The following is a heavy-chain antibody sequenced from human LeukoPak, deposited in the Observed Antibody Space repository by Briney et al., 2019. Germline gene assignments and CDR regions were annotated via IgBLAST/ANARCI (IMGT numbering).Heavy chain of an antibody. CDR3: ARRFYYAMDV. J-gene: IGHJ6*02. CDR2: INPNSGDT. V-gene: IGHV1-2*02. D-gene: IGHD3-16*01. CDR1: GYSFTGYF. Sequence: ASVTVSCKASGYSFTGYFMQWVRQAPGRGLEWMGWINPNSGDTNYAQKFQGRVTMTRDTSISTAYMELSRLRSDDAAVYYCARRFYYAMDVWGQGTTVTVSS.